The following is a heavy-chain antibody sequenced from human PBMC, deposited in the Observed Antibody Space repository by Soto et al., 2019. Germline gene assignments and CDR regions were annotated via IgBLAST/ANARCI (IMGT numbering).Heavy chain of an antibody. Sequence: ASVKVSCKASGYTFTGYYMHWVRQAPGQGLEWMGWINPNSGGTNYAQKFQGRVTMTRDTSISTAYMELSRLRSDDTAVYYCARDGTYCSSTSCYIGFWFDPWGQGTLVTVSS. CDR3: ARDGTYCSSTSCYIGFWFDP. J-gene: IGHJ5*02. CDR1: GYTFTGYY. CDR2: INPNSGGT. V-gene: IGHV1-2*02. D-gene: IGHD2-2*02.